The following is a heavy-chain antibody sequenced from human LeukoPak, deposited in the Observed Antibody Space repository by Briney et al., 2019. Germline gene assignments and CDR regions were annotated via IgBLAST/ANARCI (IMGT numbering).Heavy chain of an antibody. Sequence: GGSLSLSCAASGFTFSSFGMHWVRQALGKGLERVAVIWYDGNNKYYADSVKGRFTISRDNSKNTLYLQMNSLRAEDTAVYYCANSPKYYYYMGVWGKGTTVTVSS. V-gene: IGHV3-33*06. CDR1: GFTFSSFG. J-gene: IGHJ6*03. CDR2: IWYDGNNK. CDR3: ANSPKYYYYMGV. D-gene: IGHD2/OR15-2a*01.